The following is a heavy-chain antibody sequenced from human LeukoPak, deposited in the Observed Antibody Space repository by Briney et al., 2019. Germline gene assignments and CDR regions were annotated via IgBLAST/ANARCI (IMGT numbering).Heavy chain of an antibody. CDR2: ASAYTGDT. CDR1: GYSFTTYG. J-gene: IGHJ4*02. Sequence: APVTVSCKTSGYSFTTYGISWVRQAPGQGLEWMGWASAYTGDTRVAQNFQDKVTMTTDKSTTTAFLELTSLGSGDTAFYYCARQVFSDYPMDYWGQGTLVTVSS. CDR3: ARQVFSDYPMDY. V-gene: IGHV1-18*01. D-gene: IGHD4-17*01.